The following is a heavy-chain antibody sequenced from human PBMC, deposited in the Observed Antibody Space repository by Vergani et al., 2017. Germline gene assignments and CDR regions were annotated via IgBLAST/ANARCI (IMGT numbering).Heavy chain of an antibody. CDR1: GYTFTGYY. CDR2: INPKSADS. V-gene: IGHV1-2*02. D-gene: IGHD3-10*01. J-gene: IGHJ4*02. Sequence: QVQLVQSGAEVKKPGASVKVSCKASGYTFTGYYIHWVRQAPGQGREWMGWINPKSADSNYAQKFQDRVTMTRETSISTVYMELSRLTSDDTAVYYCARDLNFYGSGSYLDYWGQGTLVTVSS. CDR3: ARDLNFYGSGSYLDY.